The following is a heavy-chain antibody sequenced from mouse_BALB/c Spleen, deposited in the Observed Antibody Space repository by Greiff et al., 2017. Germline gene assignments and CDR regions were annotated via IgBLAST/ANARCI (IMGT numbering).Heavy chain of an antibody. CDR1: GFTFSSYA. V-gene: IGHV5-6-5*01. CDR3: ARGELRGAMDY. CDR2: ISSGGST. Sequence: EVKVVESGGGLVKPGGSLKLSCAASGFTFSSYAMSWVRQTPEKRLEWVASISSGGSTYYPDSVKGRFTISRDNARNILYLQMSSLRSEDTAMYYCARGELRGAMDYWGQGTSVTVSS. J-gene: IGHJ4*01.